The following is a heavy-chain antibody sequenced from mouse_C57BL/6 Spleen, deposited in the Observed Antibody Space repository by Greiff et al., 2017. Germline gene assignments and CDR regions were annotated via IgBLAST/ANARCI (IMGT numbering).Heavy chain of an antibody. CDR1: GYTFTSYW. CDR3: ARSQLGRSWFAY. J-gene: IGHJ3*01. D-gene: IGHD4-1*02. Sequence: QVQLQQPGAELVKPGASVKLSCKASGYTFTSYWLQWVKQRPGPGLEWLGEIDPSDSYTNYNQKFKGKATLTVDTSSSTAYMQLSSLTSEDSAVYYCARSQLGRSWFAYWGQGTLVTVSA. V-gene: IGHV1-50*01. CDR2: IDPSDSYT.